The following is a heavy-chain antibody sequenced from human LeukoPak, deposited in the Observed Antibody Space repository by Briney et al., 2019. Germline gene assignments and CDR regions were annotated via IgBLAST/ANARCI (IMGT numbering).Heavy chain of an antibody. D-gene: IGHD5-12*01. Sequence: ASVKVSSKASGYTFTSYDINWVRQATGQGLEWMGWMNPNSGNTGYAQKFQGRVTMTRNTSISTAYMELSSLRSEDTAVYYCARGRGYSGYWISRGWFDPWGQGTLVTVSS. J-gene: IGHJ5*02. CDR2: MNPNSGNT. CDR1: GYTFTSYD. CDR3: ARGRGYSGYWISRGWFDP. V-gene: IGHV1-8*01.